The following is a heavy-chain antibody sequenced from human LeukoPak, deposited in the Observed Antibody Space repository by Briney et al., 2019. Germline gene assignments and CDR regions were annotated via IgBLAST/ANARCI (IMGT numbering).Heavy chain of an antibody. CDR2: INSDGRNT. J-gene: IGHJ4*02. CDR3: AHISSSYYYFDS. V-gene: IGHV3-74*01. CDR1: GFTFSSFW. Sequence: PGGSLRLSCADSGFTFSSFWMHWVRQVPGKGLVWLARINSDGRNTNYADSVKGRFTISRDNAKNTLYLQMNSLRAEDTAVYYCAHISSSYYYFDSWGQGTLVTVSS. D-gene: IGHD6-13*01.